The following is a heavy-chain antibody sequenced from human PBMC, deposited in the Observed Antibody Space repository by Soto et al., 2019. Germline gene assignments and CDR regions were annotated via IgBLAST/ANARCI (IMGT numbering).Heavy chain of an antibody. D-gene: IGHD1-26*01. CDR3: ARDVGATRFLHFDY. CDR2: IKQDGSEK. Sequence: GGSLRLSCAASGFTFSSYWMSWVRQAPGKGLEWVANIKQDGSEKYYVDSVKGRFTISRDNAKNSLYLQMNSLRAEDTAVYYCARDVGATRFLHFDYWGQGTLVTVSS. CDR1: GFTFSSYW. J-gene: IGHJ4*02. V-gene: IGHV3-7*01.